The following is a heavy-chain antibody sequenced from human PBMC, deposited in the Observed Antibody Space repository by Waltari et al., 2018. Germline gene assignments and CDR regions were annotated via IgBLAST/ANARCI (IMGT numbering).Heavy chain of an antibody. J-gene: IGHJ4*02. D-gene: IGHD3-3*01. Sequence: QITLKESGPTLVKPTQTLTLTCTFSGFSLSTSGVGVGWIRQPPGKALEWLALIYWNDDKRYRPSLKSRLTITKDTSKNQVVLTMTNMDPVDTATYYCAHRSTGVFGVALDYWGQGTLVTVSS. CDR1: GFSLSTSGVG. CDR3: AHRSTGVFGVALDY. V-gene: IGHV2-5*01. CDR2: IYWNDDK.